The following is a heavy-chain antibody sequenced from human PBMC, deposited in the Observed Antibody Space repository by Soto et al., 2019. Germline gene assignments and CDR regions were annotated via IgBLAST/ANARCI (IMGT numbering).Heavy chain of an antibody. CDR1: GYTFTGYY. V-gene: IGHV1-2*04. CDR2: INPNSGGT. J-gene: IGHJ6*02. D-gene: IGHD6-6*01. CDR3: ARAARLFPYYYYYGMDV. Sequence: ASVKVSCKASGYTFTGYYMHWVRQAPGQGLEWMGWINPNSGGTNYAQKFQGWVTMTRDTSVSTAYMELSRLRSDDTAVYYCARAARLFPYYYYYGMDVWGQGTTVTVSS.